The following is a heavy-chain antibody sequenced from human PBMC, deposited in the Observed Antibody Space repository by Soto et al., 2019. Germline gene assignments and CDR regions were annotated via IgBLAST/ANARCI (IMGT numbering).Heavy chain of an antibody. CDR1: GGTFSSYT. Sequence: QVQLVQSGAEVKKPGSSVKVSCKASGGTFSSYTISWVRQAPGQGLEWMGRIIPILGIANYAQKFQGRVTMTADKSTSTAYMELSSLRSEDTAVYYCAGLGYCSSTSCYGNYYYYYMDVWGKGTTVTVSS. J-gene: IGHJ6*03. V-gene: IGHV1-69*02. CDR2: IIPILGIA. CDR3: AGLGYCSSTSCYGNYYYYYMDV. D-gene: IGHD2-2*01.